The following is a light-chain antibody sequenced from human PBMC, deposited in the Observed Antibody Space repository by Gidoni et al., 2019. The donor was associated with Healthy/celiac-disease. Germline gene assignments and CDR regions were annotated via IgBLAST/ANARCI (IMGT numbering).Light chain of an antibody. CDR2: GAS. V-gene: IGKV3-20*01. Sequence: EFSLTHFLITLSSSPGERATLSCRAIPSITSSNLACYHQKPGQAPSLLMYGASSRAPGSPARFRGSGAATDFTITISRLEPEDFAGYYCQQYGSSPQLTFGGGTKVEIK. CDR1: PSITSSN. J-gene: IGKJ4*01. CDR3: QQYGSSPQLT.